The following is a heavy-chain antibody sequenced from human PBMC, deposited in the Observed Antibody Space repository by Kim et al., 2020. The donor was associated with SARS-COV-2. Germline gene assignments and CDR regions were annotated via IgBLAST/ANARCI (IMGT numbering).Heavy chain of an antibody. CDR3: ARSYGYRVAFDI. D-gene: IGHD5-12*01. Sequence: VKCLFTISRDNAKNTLYLQLNSRRAEDTAVYYCARSYGYRVAFDIWGQGTMVTVSS. J-gene: IGHJ3*02. V-gene: IGHV3-53*01.